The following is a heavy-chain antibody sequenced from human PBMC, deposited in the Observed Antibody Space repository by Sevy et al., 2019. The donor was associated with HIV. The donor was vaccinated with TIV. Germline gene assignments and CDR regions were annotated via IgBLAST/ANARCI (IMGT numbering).Heavy chain of an antibody. CDR3: ATSANLDTSSFVP. V-gene: IGHV1-2*02. CDR1: GSTFSDDY. J-gene: IGHJ5*02. CDR2: INSAGT. Sequence: ASVKVSCKTSGSTFSDDYIHWVRQAPGERLEWMGWINSAGTNYAETFQGRVTMTRDASITTAYMELNSLRSDDTATYYCATSANLDTSSFVPWGQGVVVTDSS. D-gene: IGHD1-1*01.